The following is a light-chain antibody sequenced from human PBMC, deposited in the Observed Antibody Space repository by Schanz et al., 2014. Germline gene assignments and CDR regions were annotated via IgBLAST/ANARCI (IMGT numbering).Light chain of an antibody. V-gene: IGLV2-8*01. CDR1: SSDVGGYNF. CDR2: EVT. J-gene: IGLJ1*01. CDR3: SSYATSSNSPYI. Sequence: QSVLTQPPSASGSPGQSVTISCTGTSSDVGGYNFVSWYQQHPGKAPKLMIYEVTKRPSGVPDRFSGSKSGNTASLTVSGLQAEDEGDYYCSSYATSSNSPYIFGTGTKLTVL.